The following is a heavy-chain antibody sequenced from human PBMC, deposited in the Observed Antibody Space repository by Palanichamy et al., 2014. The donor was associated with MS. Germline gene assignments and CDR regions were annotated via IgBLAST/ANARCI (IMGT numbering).Heavy chain of an antibody. J-gene: IGHJ4*02. CDR3: ARDLRSSDSSGYYYGY. D-gene: IGHD3-22*01. Sequence: QLVEVWGRAVVQPGRSLRLSCAASGFTFSSYAMHWVRQAPGKGLEWVAVISYDGSNKYYADSVKGRFTISRDNSKNTLYLQMNSLRAEDTAVYYCARDLRSSDSSGYYYGYWGQGTLVTVSS. CDR2: ISYDGSNK. V-gene: IGHV3-30*04. CDR1: GFTFSSYA.